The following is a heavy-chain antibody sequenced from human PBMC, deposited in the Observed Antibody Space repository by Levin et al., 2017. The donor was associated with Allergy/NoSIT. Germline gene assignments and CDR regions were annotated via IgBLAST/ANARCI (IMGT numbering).Heavy chain of an antibody. V-gene: IGHV3-21*01. J-gene: IGHJ5*02. CDR1: GFTFSSYT. CDR3: ARDLKPGLLPYNWFDP. CDR2: ISSSSSYK. Sequence: GESLKISCAASGFTFSSYTMNWVRQAPGKGLEWVSAISSSSSYKYYADSMKGRFTISRDNAKNSLYLQMNSLRAEDTAVYYCARDLKPGLLPYNWFDPWGQGTLVTVSS.